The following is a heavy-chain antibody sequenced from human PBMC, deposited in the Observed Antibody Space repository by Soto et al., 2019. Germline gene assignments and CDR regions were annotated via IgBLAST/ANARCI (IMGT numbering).Heavy chain of an antibody. D-gene: IGHD1-26*01. V-gene: IGHV4-30-4*01. CDR3: RTWTRVGATTDFDY. CDR2: IYYSGST. J-gene: IGHJ4*02. Sequence: SETLSLTCTVCGGSISSGDYYWSWIRQPPGKGLEWIGYIYYSGSTYYNPSLKSRVTISVDTSKNQFSLKLSSVTAADTAVYYCRTWTRVGATTDFDYWGQGTLVTVSS. CDR1: GGSISSGDYY.